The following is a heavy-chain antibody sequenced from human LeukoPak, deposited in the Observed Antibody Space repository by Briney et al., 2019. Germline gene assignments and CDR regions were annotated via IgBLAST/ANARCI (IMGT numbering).Heavy chain of an antibody. CDR1: GGTFSSYA. V-gene: IGHV1-69*13. D-gene: IGHD6-19*01. J-gene: IGHJ4*02. CDR2: IIPIFGTA. Sequence: GASVKVSCKASGGTFSSYAISWVRQAPGQGLEWMGGIIPIFGTANYAQKFQGRVTITADESTSTAYMELSSLRSEDTAVYYCAANPTDQRGQWLPLNSDYWGQGTLVTVSS. CDR3: AANPTDQRGQWLPLNSDY.